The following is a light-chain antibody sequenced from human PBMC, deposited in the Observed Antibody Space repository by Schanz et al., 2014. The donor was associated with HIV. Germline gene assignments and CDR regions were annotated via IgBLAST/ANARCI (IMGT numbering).Light chain of an antibody. CDR2: DVS. J-gene: IGLJ2*01. Sequence: QSVLTQPASVSGSPGQSITISCTGTSSDVGGYNYVSWYQQHPGKAPKLMIYDVSNRPSGVSNRFSGSKSGNTASLTFSGLQAEDEADYYCCSYAGTSTFVVFGGGTKLTVL. CDR1: SSDVGGYNY. CDR3: CSYAGTSTFVV. V-gene: IGLV2-23*02.